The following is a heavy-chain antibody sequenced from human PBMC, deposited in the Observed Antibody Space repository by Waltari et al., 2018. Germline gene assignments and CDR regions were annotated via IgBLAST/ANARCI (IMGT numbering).Heavy chain of an antibody. D-gene: IGHD6-13*01. V-gene: IGHV4-34*01. J-gene: IGHJ6*03. Sequence: QVQLQQWGAGLLKPSETLSLTCAVYGGSFSGYYWSWIRQPPGKGLEWIGEINHSGSTHYNPSLKSRVTISVDTSKNQFSLKLSSVTAADTAVYYCASIAAAGTYYYYCMDVWGKGTTVTVSS. CDR3: ASIAAAGTYYYYCMDV. CDR1: GGSFSGYY. CDR2: INHSGST.